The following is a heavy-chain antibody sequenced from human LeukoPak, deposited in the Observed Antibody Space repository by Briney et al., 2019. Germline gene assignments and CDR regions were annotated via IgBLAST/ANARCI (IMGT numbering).Heavy chain of an antibody. J-gene: IGHJ4*02. V-gene: IGHV3-21*01. CDR3: ARDRTWGSSDY. D-gene: IGHD3-10*01. CDR1: GFTFSSYS. CDR2: ISSSSSYI. Sequence: GGSLRLSCAASGFTFSSYSTNWVRQAPGKGLEWVSSISSSSSYIYYADSVKGRFTISRDNAKNSLYLQMNSLRAEDTAVYYCARDRTWGSSDYWGQGTLVTVSS.